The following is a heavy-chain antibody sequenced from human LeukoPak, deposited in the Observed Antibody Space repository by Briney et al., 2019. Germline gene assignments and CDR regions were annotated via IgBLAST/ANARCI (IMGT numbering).Heavy chain of an antibody. D-gene: IGHD4-17*01. CDR1: GFTFSSYA. CDR2: ISGSGGST. J-gene: IGHJ6*02. V-gene: IGHV3-23*01. Sequence: GWSLRLSCAASGFTFSSYAMSWVRQAPGKGLEWVSAISGSGGSTYYADSVKGRFTISRDNSKNTLYLQMNSLRAEDTAVYYCAKSDTVTTDYYYGMDVWGQGTTVTVSS. CDR3: AKSDTVTTDYYYGMDV.